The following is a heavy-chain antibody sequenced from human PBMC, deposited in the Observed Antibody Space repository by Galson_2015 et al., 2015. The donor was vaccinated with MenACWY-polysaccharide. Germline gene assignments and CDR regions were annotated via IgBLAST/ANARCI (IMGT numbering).Heavy chain of an antibody. CDR1: GDSINAYY. CDR2: IYNSGST. Sequence: LSLTCTVSGDSINAYYLRWIRQPPGKGLEWIGYIYNSGSTNYNPSLESRVTISVDTSKNQFSLKLNSVTAADTAVYYCARVTSVIRGVISNWGQGTLVTVSS. D-gene: IGHD3-10*01. CDR3: ARVTSVIRGVISN. J-gene: IGHJ4*02. V-gene: IGHV4-59*01.